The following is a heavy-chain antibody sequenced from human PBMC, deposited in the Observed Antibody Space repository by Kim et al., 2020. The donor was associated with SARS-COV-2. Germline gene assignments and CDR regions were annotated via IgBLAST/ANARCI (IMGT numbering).Heavy chain of an antibody. Sequence: SETLSLTCAVYGGSFSGYYWSWIRQPPGKGLEWIGEINHSGSTNYNPSLKSRVTISVDTSKNQFSLKLSSVTAADTAVYYCARARGSSWTREDYWGQGTLVTVSS. CDR2: INHSGST. CDR1: GGSFSGYY. D-gene: IGHD6-13*01. J-gene: IGHJ4*02. CDR3: ARARGSSWTREDY. V-gene: IGHV4-34*01.